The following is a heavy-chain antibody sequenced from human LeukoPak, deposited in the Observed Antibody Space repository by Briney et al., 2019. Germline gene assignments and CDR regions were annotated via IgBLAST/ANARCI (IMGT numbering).Heavy chain of an antibody. CDR1: GFTLSSYY. D-gene: IGHD5-24*01. J-gene: IGHJ2*01. Sequence: GAPRLSCAAPGFTLSSYYMHWGRQAPRKGPGWGAVISYDGNNKYYADSVKGRFTISRDNSEKTLYLQMNSLRAEDTAVYYCARDAYNEEDWYFDLWGRGILVTVSS. CDR3: ARDAYNEEDWYFDL. V-gene: IGHV3-30-3*01. CDR2: ISYDGNNK.